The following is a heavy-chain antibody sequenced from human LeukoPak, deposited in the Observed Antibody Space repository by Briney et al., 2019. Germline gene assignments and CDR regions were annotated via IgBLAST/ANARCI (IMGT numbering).Heavy chain of an antibody. CDR1: RFRFSGHY. D-gene: IGHD1-26*01. V-gene: IGHV3-11*01. CDR3: AREARATPDF. Sequence: GGSLRLSCAASRFRFSGHYMSWIRQAPGKGLEWISYITNSGDFVNYADSVKGRFTISRDNAKNSLYLQMNSLRAEDTAVYYCAREARATPDFWGQGTVVTVSS. J-gene: IGHJ4*02. CDR2: ITNSGDFV.